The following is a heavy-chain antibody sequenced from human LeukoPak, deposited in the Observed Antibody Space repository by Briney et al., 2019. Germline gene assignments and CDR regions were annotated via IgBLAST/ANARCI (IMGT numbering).Heavy chain of an antibody. CDR3: AVGGGYSSSWYTPFDY. CDR2: IKQDGSEQ. D-gene: IGHD6-13*01. CDR1: GFTFSDYY. V-gene: IGHV3-7*03. Sequence: GGSLRLSCAASGFTFSDYYMSWIRQAPGKGLEWVANIKQDGSEQYYVDSVKGRFTISRDNSKNTLYLQMNSLRAEDTAVYYCAVGGGYSSSWYTPFDYWGQGALVTVSS. J-gene: IGHJ4*02.